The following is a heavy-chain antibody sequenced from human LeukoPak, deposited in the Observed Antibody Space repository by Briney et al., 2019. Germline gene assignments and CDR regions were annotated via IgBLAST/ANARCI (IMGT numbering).Heavy chain of an antibody. CDR2: INHSGST. D-gene: IGHD3-10*01. CDR3: ARLGVRTIDY. CDR1: GGSFSGYY. V-gene: IGHV4-34*01. Sequence: KPSETLSLTCAVYGGSFSGYYWSWIRQPPGKGLEWIGEINHSGSTNYNPSLKSRVTISVDTSKNQFSLKLSSVTAADTAVYYCARLGVRTIDYWGQGTLVTVSS. J-gene: IGHJ4*02.